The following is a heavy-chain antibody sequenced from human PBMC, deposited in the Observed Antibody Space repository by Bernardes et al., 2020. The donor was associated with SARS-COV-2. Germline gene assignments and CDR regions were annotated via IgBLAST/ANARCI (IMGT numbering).Heavy chain of an antibody. CDR2: INSDGRTT. CDR1: GFTFSSYW. CDR3: VRGPSDGHGRFEY. Sequence: GYLSPSCAASGFTFSSYWMHWVRPGPGKGLVWVSRINSDGRTTTYADSVKGRFTISRDNGKNTLYLQMNSLRAEDTALYYCVRGPSDGHGRFEYWGQGALVTVSS. V-gene: IGHV3-74*01. J-gene: IGHJ4*02.